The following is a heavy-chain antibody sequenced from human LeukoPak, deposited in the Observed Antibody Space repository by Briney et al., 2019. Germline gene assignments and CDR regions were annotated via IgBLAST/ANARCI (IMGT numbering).Heavy chain of an antibody. CDR1: GFTFSTYA. D-gene: IGHD6-13*01. CDR3: ARFIAAPYYFDY. Sequence: GGSLRLSCAASGFTFSTYAMNWVRQAPGKGLEWVSTINHNGGNTYYADSVKGRFTISRDNSKNTLYLQMNSLRAEDTAVYYCARFIAAPYYFDYWGRGTLVTVSS. V-gene: IGHV3-23*01. J-gene: IGHJ4*02. CDR2: INHNGGNT.